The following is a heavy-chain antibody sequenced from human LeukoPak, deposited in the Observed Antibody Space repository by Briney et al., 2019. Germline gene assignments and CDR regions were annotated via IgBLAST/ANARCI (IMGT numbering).Heavy chain of an antibody. CDR1: GYTFTIYG. Sequence: ASVKVSCKASGYTFTIYGITWVRQAPGQGLEWMGWISGYNGNTDYAQKLQGRVTMTRNTSISTAYMELSSLRSEDTAVYYCARKREVYCSGGSCKRIGNWFDPWGQGTLVTVSS. D-gene: IGHD2-15*01. V-gene: IGHV1-18*01. J-gene: IGHJ5*02. CDR3: ARKREVYCSGGSCKRIGNWFDP. CDR2: ISGYNGNT.